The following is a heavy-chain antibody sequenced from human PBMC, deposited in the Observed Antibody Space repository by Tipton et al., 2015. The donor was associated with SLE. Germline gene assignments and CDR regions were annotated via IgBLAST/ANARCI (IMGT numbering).Heavy chain of an antibody. D-gene: IGHD6-13*01. J-gene: IGHJ3*02. CDR3: ARVVAAAGTAFDI. CDR2: INHSGRT. Sequence: TLSLTCAVYGGSFSGYYWSWIRQPPGKGLEWIGEINHSGRTNYNPSLKSRVTISVDTSKNQFSLKLSSVTAADTAVYYCARVVAAAGTAFDIWGQGTMVTVSP. V-gene: IGHV4-34*01. CDR1: GGSFSGYY.